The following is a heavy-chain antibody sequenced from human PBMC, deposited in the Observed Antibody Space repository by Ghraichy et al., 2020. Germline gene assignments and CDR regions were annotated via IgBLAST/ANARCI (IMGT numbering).Heavy chain of an antibody. D-gene: IGHD3-10*01. Sequence: GGSLRLSCAASGFTFSSYSMNWVRQAPGKGLEWVSSISSSSSYIYYADSVKGRFTISRDNAKNSLYLQMNSLRAEDTAVYYCARAREGSGSFDYWGQGTLVTVSS. J-gene: IGHJ4*02. CDR3: ARAREGSGSFDY. V-gene: IGHV3-21*01. CDR2: ISSSSSYI. CDR1: GFTFSSYS.